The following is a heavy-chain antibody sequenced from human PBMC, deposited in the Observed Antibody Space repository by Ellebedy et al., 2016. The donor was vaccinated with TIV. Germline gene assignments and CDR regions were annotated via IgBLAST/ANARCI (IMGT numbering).Heavy chain of an antibody. CDR2: IHNNGDT. J-gene: IGHJ4*02. CDR1: GGSLSGYY. D-gene: IGHD1-26*01. Sequence: MPGGSLRLSCTVSGGSLSGYYWSWIRQPPGKGLEWIAYIHNNGDTYYNPSLKIRVTISLDASKNQFSLKMSSVTATDTALLYCARHGKSGSYSPYFDYWGQGTLVTVSP. CDR3: ARHGKSGSYSPYFDY. V-gene: IGHV4-59*08.